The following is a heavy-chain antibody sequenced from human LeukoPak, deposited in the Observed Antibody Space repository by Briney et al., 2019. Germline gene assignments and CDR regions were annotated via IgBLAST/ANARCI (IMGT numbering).Heavy chain of an antibody. D-gene: IGHD5-24*01. CDR3: AKEGRSLQTY. V-gene: IGHV3-7*03. Sequence: GGSLRLSCAASGFMFSSNWMSWVRLAPGKGLEWVANIKEDGTETNYVDSVKGRFTISRDNAKNSLYLQMNSLRVEDTAVYYCAKEGRSLQTYWGQGTLVTVSS. CDR2: IKEDGTET. J-gene: IGHJ4*02. CDR1: GFMFSSNW.